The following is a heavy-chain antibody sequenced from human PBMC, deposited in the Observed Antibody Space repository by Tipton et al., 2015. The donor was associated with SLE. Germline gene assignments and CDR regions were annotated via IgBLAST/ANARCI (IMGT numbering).Heavy chain of an antibody. CDR2: IYYSGST. V-gene: IGHV4-59*11. D-gene: IGHD3-3*01. CDR3: ASGTLEWSHEPDY. CDR1: GDSISSRY. J-gene: IGHJ4*02. Sequence: TLSLTCTVSGDSISSRYWSWIRQPPGKGLEWIGYIYYSGSTKYNPSLKSRVAISVDTSKNQFSLKATSVTAADTAMFYCASGTLEWSHEPDYWGQGTLVTVSS.